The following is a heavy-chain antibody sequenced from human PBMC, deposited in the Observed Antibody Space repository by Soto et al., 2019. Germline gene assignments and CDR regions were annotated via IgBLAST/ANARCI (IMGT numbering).Heavy chain of an antibody. D-gene: IGHD7-27*01. CDR2: IYYSGST. J-gene: IGHJ4*02. CDR1: GGSISSYY. Sequence: QVQLQESGPGLVKPSETLSLTCTVSGGSISSYYWSWIRQPPGKGLEWIGYIYYSGSTDYDPSLTSRLTISVDTSKNQFSLKLSSVTAADTAVYYCARRWGTYFDFWGQGTLVTVSS. CDR3: ARRWGTYFDF. V-gene: IGHV4-59*01.